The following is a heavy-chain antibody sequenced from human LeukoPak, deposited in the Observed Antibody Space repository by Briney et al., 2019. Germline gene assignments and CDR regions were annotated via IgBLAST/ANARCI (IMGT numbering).Heavy chain of an antibody. CDR1: GYTLTGYY. Sequence: ASVKVSCKASGYTLTGYYMHWVRQAPGQGLEWMGWINPNSGGTNYAQKFQGRVTMTRDTSISTAYMELSRLRSDDTAVYYCARSSGLYYYYYYMDVWGKGTTVTVSS. D-gene: IGHD6-25*01. CDR2: INPNSGGT. CDR3: ARSSGLYYYYYYMDV. J-gene: IGHJ6*03. V-gene: IGHV1-2*02.